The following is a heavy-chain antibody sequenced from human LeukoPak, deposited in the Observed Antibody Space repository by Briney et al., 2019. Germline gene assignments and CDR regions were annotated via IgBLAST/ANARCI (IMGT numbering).Heavy chain of an antibody. D-gene: IGHD3-22*01. CDR2: ISSNGGST. CDR3: VKGSTYDSSGYYESDAFDI. V-gene: IGHV3-64D*06. CDR1: GFTFSSYA. Sequence: GGSLRLSCSASGFTFSSYAMHWVRQAPGKGLEYVSAISSNGGSTYYADSVKGRFTISRDNSKNTLYLQMSNLRAEDTAVYYCVKGSTYDSSGYYESDAFDIWGQGTMVTVSS. J-gene: IGHJ3*02.